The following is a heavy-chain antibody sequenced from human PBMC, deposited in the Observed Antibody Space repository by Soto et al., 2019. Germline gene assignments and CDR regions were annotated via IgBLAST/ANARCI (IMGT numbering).Heavy chain of an antibody. CDR3: ASPHVHYYYYGMDV. CDR1: GGSFGGYY. J-gene: IGHJ6*02. Sequence: SETLSLTRAVYGGSFGGYYWSWIPQPPGKGLEWIGEINHSGSTNYNPSLKSRVTISVDTSKNQFSLKLSSVTAADTAVYYCASPHVHYYYYGMDVWGQGTTVTVSS. CDR2: INHSGST. V-gene: IGHV4-34*01.